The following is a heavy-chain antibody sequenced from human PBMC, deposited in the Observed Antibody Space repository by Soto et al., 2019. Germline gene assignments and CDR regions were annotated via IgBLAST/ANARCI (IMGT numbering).Heavy chain of an antibody. J-gene: IGHJ4*02. CDR1: GGSISSGDYY. Sequence: SETLSLTCTVSGGSISSGDYYWSWIRQPPGKGLECIGYIYYSGSTYYNPSLKSRVTISVDTSKNQFSLKLSSVTAADTAVYNCARTLRRGPPFYYWGQGTLVTVSS. CDR3: ARTLRRGPPFYY. D-gene: IGHD3-10*01. V-gene: IGHV4-30-4*01. CDR2: IYYSGST.